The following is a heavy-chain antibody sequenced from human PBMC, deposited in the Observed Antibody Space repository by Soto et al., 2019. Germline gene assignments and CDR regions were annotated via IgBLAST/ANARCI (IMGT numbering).Heavy chain of an antibody. Sequence: QVQLVQSGTEVKKPGSSVKVSCKASGGTFRNYPINWVRQALGQGLEWMGSIFPLTDIPVYAQNFQARLTISADKSTSTAYMELSSLTSDDTAMYFCARGPLVVLNYFESWGQGTLVTVSS. CDR3: ARGPLVVLNYFES. J-gene: IGHJ4*02. CDR1: GGTFRNYP. V-gene: IGHV1-69*02. CDR2: IFPLTDIP.